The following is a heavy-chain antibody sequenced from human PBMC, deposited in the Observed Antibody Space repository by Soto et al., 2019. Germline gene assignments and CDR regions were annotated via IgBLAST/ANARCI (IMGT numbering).Heavy chain of an antibody. Sequence: QVQLQQWGAGLLKPSATLSLTCAVYGGSFSGYYWTWIRQPPGTGLEWIGEINHSGSTNYNPSLTSRVTISVETSKNQFSLKLTSVTAADTAVYYCARDKITGLFDYWGQGTLVTVSS. V-gene: IGHV4-34*01. J-gene: IGHJ4*02. CDR1: GGSFSGYY. CDR2: INHSGST. CDR3: ARDKITGLFDY. D-gene: IGHD2-8*02.